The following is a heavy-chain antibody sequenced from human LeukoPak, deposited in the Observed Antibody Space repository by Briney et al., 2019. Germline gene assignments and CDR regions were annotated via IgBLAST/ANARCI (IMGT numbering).Heavy chain of an antibody. D-gene: IGHD6-19*01. CDR2: INWNGGST. Sequence: GGSLRLSCAASGFTFDDYGMSWVRQAPGKGLEWVSGINWNGGSTGYADSVKGRFTISRDNAKNSLYLQMNSLRAEDTALYYCAREIRQWLVARDYYYYMDVWGKGTTVTVSS. V-gene: IGHV3-20*04. J-gene: IGHJ6*03. CDR3: AREIRQWLVARDYYYYMDV. CDR1: GFTFDDYG.